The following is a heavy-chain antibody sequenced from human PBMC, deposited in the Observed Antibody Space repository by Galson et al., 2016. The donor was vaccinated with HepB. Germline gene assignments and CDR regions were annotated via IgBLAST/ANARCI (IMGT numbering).Heavy chain of an antibody. CDR3: TTWLSHHFDY. V-gene: IGHV3-23*01. Sequence: SLRLSCAASGFTFRNYAFSWVRRAPGKGLEWVSHIDGPTPNTHYADSVRGRFSIYRDNSRDTIYLQMDSLTAEDSAIYYCTTWLSHHFDYWGQGTRVTVSS. CDR2: IDGPTPNT. D-gene: IGHD6-19*01. CDR1: GFTFRNYA. J-gene: IGHJ4*02.